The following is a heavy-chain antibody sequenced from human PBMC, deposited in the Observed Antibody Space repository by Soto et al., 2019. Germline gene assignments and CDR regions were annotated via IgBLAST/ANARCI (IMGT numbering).Heavy chain of an antibody. CDR2: ISHSGSR. CDR3: ARGLAYDRPITVAEPFDS. V-gene: IGHV4-34*01. D-gene: IGHD6-19*01. Sequence: SETLSLTCVASGGSFSGYFWTWIRQSPGRGLEWIGEISHSGSRNYNPAFQSRVIISVDSSKNHVSLKLSSVTAADSATYFCARGLAYDRPITVAEPFDSWGQGTLVTV. CDR1: GGSFSGYF. J-gene: IGHJ4*02.